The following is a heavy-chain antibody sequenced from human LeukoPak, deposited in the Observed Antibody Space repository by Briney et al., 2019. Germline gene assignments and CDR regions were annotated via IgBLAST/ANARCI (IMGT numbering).Heavy chain of an antibody. Sequence: SETLSLTCTVSGGSISSYYWGWIRQPPGKGLEWIGNIYYRGITYYNPSLKSRVTISVDTSKNQFSLKLSSVTAADTAVYYCAKQPHAFDNWFDPWGQGTLVTVSS. V-gene: IGHV4-39*01. CDR1: GGSISSYY. CDR3: AKQPHAFDNWFDP. D-gene: IGHD3-10*01. CDR2: IYYRGIT. J-gene: IGHJ5*02.